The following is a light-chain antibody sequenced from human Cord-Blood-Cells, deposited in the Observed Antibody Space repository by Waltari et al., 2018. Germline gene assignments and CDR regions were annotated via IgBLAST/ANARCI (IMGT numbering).Light chain of an antibody. CDR1: RSNLGSNY. V-gene: IGLV1-47*01. CDR2: RNN. CDR3: AAWDDSLSGWV. Sequence: QSVLTPPPSASGTPGQRVTIPCSGSRSNLGSNYVYWYQQLPGTAPKLLIYRNNQRPSGVPDRFSGSKSGTSASLAISGLRSEDEADYYCAAWDDSLSGWVFGGGTKLTVL. J-gene: IGLJ3*02.